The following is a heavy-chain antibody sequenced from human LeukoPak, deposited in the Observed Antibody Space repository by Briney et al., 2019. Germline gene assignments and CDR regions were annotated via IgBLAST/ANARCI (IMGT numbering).Heavy chain of an antibody. CDR3: ATTDCSSTSCYDYYYYGMDV. CDR1: GGSFSGYY. V-gene: IGHV4-34*01. CDR2: INHSGST. D-gene: IGHD2-2*01. Sequence: SETLSLTCAVYGGSFSGYYWSWIRQPPGKGLEWIGVINHSGSTNYNPSLKSRVTISVDTSKNQFSLKLSSVTAADTAVYYCATTDCSSTSCYDYYYYGMDVWGQGTTVTVSS. J-gene: IGHJ6*02.